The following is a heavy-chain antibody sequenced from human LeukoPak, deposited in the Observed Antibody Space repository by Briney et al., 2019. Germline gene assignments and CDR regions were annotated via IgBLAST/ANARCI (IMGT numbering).Heavy chain of an antibody. CDR2: IIPIFGTA. CDR3: ARRENYYDSSGFDY. CDR1: GGTFSSYA. D-gene: IGHD3-22*01. Sequence: SVKVSCKASGGTFSSYAISWVRQAPGQGLEWMGGIIPIFGTANYAQKFQGRATITADESTSTAYMELSSLRSEDTAVYYCARRENYYDSSGFDYWGQGTLVTVSS. V-gene: IGHV1-69*13. J-gene: IGHJ4*02.